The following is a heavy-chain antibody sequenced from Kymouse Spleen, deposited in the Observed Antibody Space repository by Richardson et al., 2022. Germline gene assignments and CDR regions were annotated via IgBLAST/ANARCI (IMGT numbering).Heavy chain of an antibody. CDR1: GFTFSSYA. D-gene: IGHD3-10*01. CDR2: ISGSGGST. Sequence: EVQLVESGGGLVQPGGSLRLSCAASGFTFSSYAMSWVRQAPGKGLEWVSAISGSGGSTYYADSVKGRFTISRDNSKNTLYLQMNSLRAEDTAVYYCAKERGIWFGELGGTTTVWTSGAKGPRSPSPQ. V-gene: IGHV3-23*04. CDR3: AKERGIWFGELGGTTTVWTS. J-gene: IGHJ6*02.